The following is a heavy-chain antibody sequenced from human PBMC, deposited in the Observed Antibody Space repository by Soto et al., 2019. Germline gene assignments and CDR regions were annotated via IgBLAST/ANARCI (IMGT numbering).Heavy chain of an antibody. Sequence: VGSLRLSCAASEFTVTNNEMSWVRQAPGKGLEWVSILYSGGNTYYADSVEGRFTISRDGSKNTLCLHMNSLRAEDTAVYYCALRRVAYADFWGQGTRVTVSS. CDR1: EFTVTNNE. CDR3: ALRRVAYADF. CDR2: LYSGGNT. D-gene: IGHD2-2*01. V-gene: IGHV3-53*01. J-gene: IGHJ4*02.